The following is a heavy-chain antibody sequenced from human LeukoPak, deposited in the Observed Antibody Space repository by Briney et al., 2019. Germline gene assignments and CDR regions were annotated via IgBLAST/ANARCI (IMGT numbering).Heavy chain of an antibody. J-gene: IGHJ4*02. D-gene: IGHD1-1*01. V-gene: IGHV3-7*01. Sequence: PGGSLRLSCAASGFTFSSYWMAWVRQSPGKGLEWVANIKQDGGEKYYVDSVKGRFTISRDNAKNSLYLQMNSLRAEDTAVYYCARTNWAEVLVGTGTDLAYQYYFDYWGQGTLVTVSS. CDR2: IKQDGGEK. CDR3: ARTNWAEVLVGTGTDLAYQYYFDY. CDR1: GFTFSSYW.